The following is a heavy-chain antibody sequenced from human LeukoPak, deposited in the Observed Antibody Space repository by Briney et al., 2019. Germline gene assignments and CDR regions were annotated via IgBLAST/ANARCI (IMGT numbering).Heavy chain of an antibody. J-gene: IGHJ4*02. CDR3: ARRQGCSSTSCPPDY. CDR2: IYPANSDT. D-gene: IGHD2-2*01. V-gene: IGHV5-51*01. Sequence: GESLKISCKASGYIFTSYWIGWVRQMPGKGLEWMAIIYPANSDTRYSPSFQGQVTISADKSISTAYLQWSSLKASDTAMYYCARRQGCSSTSCPPDYWGQGTLVTVSP. CDR1: GYIFTSYW.